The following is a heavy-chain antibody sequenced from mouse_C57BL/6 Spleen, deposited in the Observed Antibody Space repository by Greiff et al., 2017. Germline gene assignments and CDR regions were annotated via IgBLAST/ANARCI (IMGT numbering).Heavy chain of an antibody. CDR3: ARGVVATRAWFAY. Sequence: EVHLVESGGDLVKPGGSLKLSCAASGFTFSSYGMSWVRQTPDKRLEWVATISSGGSYTYYPDSVKGRFTISRDNAKNTLYLQMSSLKSEDTAMYYCARGVVATRAWFAYWGQGTLVTVSA. J-gene: IGHJ3*01. D-gene: IGHD1-1*01. CDR2: ISSGGSYT. CDR1: GFTFSSYG. V-gene: IGHV5-6*01.